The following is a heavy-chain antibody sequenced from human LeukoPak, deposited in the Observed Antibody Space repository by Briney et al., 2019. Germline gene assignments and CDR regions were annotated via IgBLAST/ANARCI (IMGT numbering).Heavy chain of an antibody. D-gene: IGHD3-10*01. CDR2: LYYTGST. Sequence: SETLSLTCNVSGDSISSTNYYWGWIRQPPGRGLEWIGSLYYTGSTYYIPSLKSRVTMSVDTSKNQFSLRLNSVTAADTAMYYCARMIRGFVGSDFWGQGTLVTVSS. CDR3: ARMIRGFVGSDF. J-gene: IGHJ4*02. CDR1: GDSISSTNYY. V-gene: IGHV4-39*07.